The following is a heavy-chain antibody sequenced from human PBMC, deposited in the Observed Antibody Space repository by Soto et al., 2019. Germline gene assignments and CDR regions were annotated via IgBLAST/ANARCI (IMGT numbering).Heavy chain of an antibody. CDR1: GGTFSRYS. Sequence: QVQLVQSGAEVKKPGSSVKVSCKASGGTFSRYSITWVRQAPGHGLAWIGRIIPIFGIASYAQKFQGRVTITADDSTSTAYMELSSLRSDDTAVDYCAREDRDRETGLVPAAIDGMDVWGQGTTVTVSS. V-gene: IGHV1-69*08. D-gene: IGHD2-2*01. CDR2: IIPIFGIA. J-gene: IGHJ6*02. CDR3: AREDRDRETGLVPAAIDGMDV.